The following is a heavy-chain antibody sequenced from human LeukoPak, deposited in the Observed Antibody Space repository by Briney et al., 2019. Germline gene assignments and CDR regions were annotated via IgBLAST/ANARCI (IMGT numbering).Heavy chain of an antibody. J-gene: IGHJ4*02. V-gene: IGHV3-74*03. CDR1: GFTFGSYW. CDR2: IKSDGRST. D-gene: IGHD3-10*01. CDR3: ARDRGSTFDY. Sequence: GGSLRLSCAASGFTFGSYWMHWVRQDPGKGLVWVSSIKSDGRSTTYADSVKGRFTISRDNAKNTLYLQMNSLRAEDTAVYYCARDRGSTFDYWGQGTLVTVSS.